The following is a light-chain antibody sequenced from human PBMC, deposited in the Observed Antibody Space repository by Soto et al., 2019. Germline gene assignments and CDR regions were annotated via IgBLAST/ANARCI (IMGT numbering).Light chain of an antibody. J-gene: IGLJ3*02. V-gene: IGLV1-44*01. Sequence: QSVLTQPPSASGTPGQRVTISCSGDTSNIGSQTVNWYQQFPGTAPSLLVYSDDQWPSGVPDRFSCSKSGTSASLAINGLQSEDEATYYCAAWDGNLKGWLFGGGTKVTVL. CDR1: TSNIGSQT. CDR3: AAWDGNLKGWL. CDR2: SDD.